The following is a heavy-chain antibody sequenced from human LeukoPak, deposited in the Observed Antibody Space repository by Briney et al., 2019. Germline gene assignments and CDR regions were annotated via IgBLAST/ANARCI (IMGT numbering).Heavy chain of an antibody. CDR1: GGSISSRTYY. CDR2: IYHSGIT. Sequence: SETLSLTCSVSGGSISSRTYYWGWIRQAPGKGLEWIGSIYHSGITYYNPSLKSRVTISVDTSKNQFSLKLSSVTAADTAVYYCARDLLGYCSGGSCYTGGDYWGQGTLVTVSS. J-gene: IGHJ4*02. CDR3: ARDLLGYCSGGSCYTGGDY. D-gene: IGHD2-15*01. V-gene: IGHV4-39*07.